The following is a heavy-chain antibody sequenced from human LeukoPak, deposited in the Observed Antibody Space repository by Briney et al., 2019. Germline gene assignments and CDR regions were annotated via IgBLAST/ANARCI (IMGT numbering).Heavy chain of an antibody. CDR1: GYTFTSYY. CDR2: INPGGGST. Sequence: GASVKVSCKASGYTFTSYYIHWVRQAPGQGLEWMGIINPGGGSTSYAQKFQGRITMTRDTSTSTVYMELSSLRSEDTAVYYCARDREWGPEDYYDGWGQGTLVTVSS. J-gene: IGHJ4*02. D-gene: IGHD3-22*01. CDR3: ARDREWGPEDYYDG. V-gene: IGHV1-46*01.